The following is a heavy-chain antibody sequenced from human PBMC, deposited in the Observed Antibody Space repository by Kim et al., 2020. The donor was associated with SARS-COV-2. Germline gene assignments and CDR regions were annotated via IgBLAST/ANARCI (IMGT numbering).Heavy chain of an antibody. CDR2: EGDGT. J-gene: IGHJ4*02. Sequence: EGDGTSYPDSRKVRFSISRDNAKSTVYLQMNSLRAEETAVYYCASMGFDYWGQGTLVTVSS. CDR3: ASMGFDY. D-gene: IGHD3-10*01. V-gene: IGHV3-74*01.